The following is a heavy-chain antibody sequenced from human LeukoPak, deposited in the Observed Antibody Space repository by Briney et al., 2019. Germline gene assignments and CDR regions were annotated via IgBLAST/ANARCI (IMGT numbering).Heavy chain of an antibody. CDR2: MNPNSGNT. CDR3: ARGLGLVRGVIITSFDY. D-gene: IGHD3-10*01. V-gene: IGHV1-8*01. CDR1: GYTFTSYD. Sequence: ASVKVSCKASGYTFTSYDINWVRQATGQGLEWRGWMNPNSGNTGYAQKFQGRVTMTRNTSISTAYMELSSLRSEDTAVYYCARGLGLVRGVIITSFDYWGQGTLVTVSS. J-gene: IGHJ4*02.